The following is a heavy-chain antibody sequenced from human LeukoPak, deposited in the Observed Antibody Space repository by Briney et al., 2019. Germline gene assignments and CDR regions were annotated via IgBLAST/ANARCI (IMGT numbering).Heavy chain of an antibody. CDR2: IYYSGST. J-gene: IGHJ3*02. CDR1: GGSISSYY. Sequence: SETLSLTCTVSGGSISSYYWSWIRQPPGKGLEWIGYIYYSGSTNYNPSLKSRVTISVDTSKNQFSLKLSSVTAADTAVYYCASLYNWNDAYAFDIWGQGTMVTVSS. CDR3: ASLYNWNDAYAFDI. D-gene: IGHD1-20*01. V-gene: IGHV4-59*01.